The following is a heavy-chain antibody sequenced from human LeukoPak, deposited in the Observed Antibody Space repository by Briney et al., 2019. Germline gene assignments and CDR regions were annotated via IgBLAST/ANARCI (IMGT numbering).Heavy chain of an antibody. V-gene: IGHV4-59*08. CDR2: IYYSGST. CDR3: ASLERGYSYGTFDY. D-gene: IGHD5-18*01. J-gene: IGHJ4*02. Sequence: PSETLSLTCTVSGGSISSYYWSWIRQPPGKGLEWIGYIYYSGSTNYNPSLKSRVTISVDTSKNQFSLKLSSLTAADTAVYYCASLERGYSYGTFDYWGQGTLVTVSS. CDR1: GGSISSYY.